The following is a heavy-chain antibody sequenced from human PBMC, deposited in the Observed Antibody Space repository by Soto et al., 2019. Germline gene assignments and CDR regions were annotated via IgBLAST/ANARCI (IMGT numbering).Heavy chain of an antibody. CDR3: SRVRWYYYVGSGLLFDF. V-gene: IGHV1-2*04. CDR2: INPNSGGT. CDR1: GYTFTGYY. Sequence: ASVKVSCNASGYTFTGYYMHWVRPAPGQGLEWMGWINPNSGGTNYAQKFQGWVTMTRDTSTSTAYMELIRLRSDDTAVYYCSRVRWYYYVGSGLLFDFWAQGKMVPVSS. D-gene: IGHD3-10*02. J-gene: IGHJ3*01.